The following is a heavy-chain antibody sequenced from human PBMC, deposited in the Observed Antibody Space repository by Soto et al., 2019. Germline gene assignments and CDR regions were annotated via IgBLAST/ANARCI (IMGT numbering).Heavy chain of an antibody. V-gene: IGHV4-59*01. CDR2: VYNSGST. D-gene: IGHD6-13*01. J-gene: IGHJ4*02. Sequence: SETLSLTCTVSGGSISSNYWTWIRQPPGKGLEWIGYVYNSGSTNYNPSLKSRVTISEDTSKSQFSLKVNSMTAVDTAVYYCAGYRREAVAGYTLDNWGQGILVTVSS. CDR3: AGYRREAVAGYTLDN. CDR1: GGSISSNY.